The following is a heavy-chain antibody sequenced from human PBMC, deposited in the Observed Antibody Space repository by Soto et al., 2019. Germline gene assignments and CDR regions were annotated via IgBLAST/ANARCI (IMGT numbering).Heavy chain of an antibody. V-gene: IGHV1-69*06. Sequence: SVKVSCKASGGTFSSYAISWVRQAPGQGLEWMGGIIPIFGTANYAQKFQGRVTITADKSTSTAYMELSSLRSEDTAVYYCARGARYDFWSGYYYYYGMDVWGQGTTVTVSS. J-gene: IGHJ6*02. D-gene: IGHD3-3*01. CDR3: ARGARYDFWSGYYYYYGMDV. CDR2: IIPIFGTA. CDR1: GGTFSSYA.